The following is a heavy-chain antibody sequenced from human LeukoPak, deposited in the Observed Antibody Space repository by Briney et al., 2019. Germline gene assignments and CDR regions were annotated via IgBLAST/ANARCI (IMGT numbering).Heavy chain of an antibody. D-gene: IGHD3-10*01. CDR1: GGSISDYY. CDR2: IYYSGST. Sequence: SETLSLTCTVSGGSISDYYWSWIRQPPGKGLEWIGYIYYSGSTNYNPSLKSRVTISVNTSKTQFSLKLSSVTAADTAVYYCARDSGFGDPFDYWGQGTLVTVSS. V-gene: IGHV4-59*01. CDR3: ARDSGFGDPFDY. J-gene: IGHJ4*02.